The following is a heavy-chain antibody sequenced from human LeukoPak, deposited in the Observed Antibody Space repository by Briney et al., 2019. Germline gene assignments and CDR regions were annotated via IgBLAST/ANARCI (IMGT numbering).Heavy chain of an antibody. J-gene: IGHJ4*02. V-gene: IGHV3-23*01. Sequence: GGSLRLSCTASGFAFSIYAISWVRQAPGKGLEWVSAINGGGDNTYYADSVKGRFTISRDNSKNTLYLQMNSVRAEDTAVYYCAKGSSPLGFFDYWGQGTLVTVSS. D-gene: IGHD6-13*01. CDR1: GFAFSIYA. CDR3: AKGSSPLGFFDY. CDR2: INGGGDNT.